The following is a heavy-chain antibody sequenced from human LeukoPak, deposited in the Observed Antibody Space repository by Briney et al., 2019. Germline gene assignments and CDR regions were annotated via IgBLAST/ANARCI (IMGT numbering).Heavy chain of an antibody. V-gene: IGHV4-34*01. J-gene: IGHJ4*02. CDR1: GGFFSGYY. CDR3: ARGQSPRRWLPSLGLDY. CDR2: INHSGST. Sequence: SETLSLTCAAYGGFFSGYYWSWIRQPPGKGLEWIGEINHSGSTNYNPSLKSRVTISVDTSKNQFSLKLSSVTAADTAVYYCARGQSPRRWLPSLGLDYWGQGTLVTVSS. D-gene: IGHD5-24*01.